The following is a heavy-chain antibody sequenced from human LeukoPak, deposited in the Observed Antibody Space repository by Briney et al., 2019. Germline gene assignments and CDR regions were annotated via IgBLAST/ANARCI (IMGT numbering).Heavy chain of an antibody. CDR3: ARGVGATTPDY. V-gene: IGHV4-59*01. CDR2: IYYSGST. D-gene: IGHD1-26*01. Sequence: PSETLSLTCTVSGGSISSYYWSWIRQPPGKGLEWIGYIYYSGSTNYNPSLKSRVTISVDTSKNQFSLKLSSVTAADTAVYYCARGVGATTPDYWGQGTLVTVSS. J-gene: IGHJ4*02. CDR1: GGSISSYY.